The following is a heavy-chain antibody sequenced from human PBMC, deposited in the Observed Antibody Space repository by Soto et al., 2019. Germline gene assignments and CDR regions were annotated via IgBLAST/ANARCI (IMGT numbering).Heavy chain of an antibody. J-gene: IGHJ1*01. CDR1: GGTFSSYA. V-gene: IGHV1-69*13. Sequence: ASVKVSCKASGGTFSSYAISWVRQAPGQGLEWMGGIIPIFGTANYAQKFQGRVTITADESTSTAYMGLSSLRSEDTAVYYCARVGQGRVAAAGAEYFQHWGQGTLVTVSS. CDR3: ARVGQGRVAAAGAEYFQH. D-gene: IGHD6-13*01. CDR2: IIPIFGTA.